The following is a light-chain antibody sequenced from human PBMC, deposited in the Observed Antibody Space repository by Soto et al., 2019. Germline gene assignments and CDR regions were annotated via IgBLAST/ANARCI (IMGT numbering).Light chain of an antibody. CDR3: SSYTTISTYV. CDR1: SSNIGNNY. J-gene: IGLJ1*01. Sequence: QSVLTQPPSASGTPGQRVTISCSGSSSNIGNNYVSWYQQHPGKAPKLMIYDVRNRPSGVSNRFSGSKSVNTASLTISGLQAEDEADYYCSSYTTISTYVFGTGTRSPS. V-gene: IGLV2-14*01. CDR2: DVR.